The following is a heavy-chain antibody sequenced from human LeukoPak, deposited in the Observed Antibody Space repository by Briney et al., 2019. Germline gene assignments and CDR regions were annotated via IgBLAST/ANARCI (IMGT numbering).Heavy chain of an antibody. D-gene: IGHD1-7*01. CDR2: MNPNSGNT. V-gene: IGHV1-8*01. CDR3: ARGRYNWNSKTGMNWFDP. J-gene: IGHJ5*02. CDR1: GYTFTSYD. Sequence: GASVKVSCKASGYTFTSYDINWVRQATGQGLEWMGWMNPNSGNTGYAQKFQGRVTMTRNTSISTAYMELSSLRSEDTAVYYCARGRYNWNSKTGMNWFDPWGQGTLVTVSS.